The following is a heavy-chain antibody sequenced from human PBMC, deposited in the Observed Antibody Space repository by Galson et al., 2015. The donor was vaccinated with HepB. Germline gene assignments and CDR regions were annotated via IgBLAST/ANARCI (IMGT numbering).Heavy chain of an antibody. V-gene: IGHV3-21*01. CDR1: GFTFSSYS. CDR2: ISSSSSYI. J-gene: IGHJ4*02. CDR3: ATWYSSGWFDFDY. Sequence: SLRLSCAASGFTFSSYSMNWVRQAPGKGLEWVSSISSSSSYIYYADSVKGRFTISRDNAKNSLYLQMNSLRAEDTAVYYCATWYSSGWFDFDYWGQGTLVTVSS. D-gene: IGHD6-19*01.